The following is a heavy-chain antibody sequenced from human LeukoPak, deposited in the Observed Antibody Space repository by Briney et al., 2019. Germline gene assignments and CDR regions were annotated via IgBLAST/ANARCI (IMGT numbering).Heavy chain of an antibody. J-gene: IGHJ4*02. D-gene: IGHD4-17*01. CDR1: GLTFSDST. CDR3: TRNDYTDSADLVDN. V-gene: IGHV3-73*01. Sequence: GGSLKLSCVASGLTFSDSTIHWVRQASGKGLEWVGRIRGKINNYATAYAASVKGRFTLSRDDSKNTTYLQMNSLKSEDTAVYHCTRNDYTDSADLVDNWGQGTLVTVSS. CDR2: IRGKINNYAT.